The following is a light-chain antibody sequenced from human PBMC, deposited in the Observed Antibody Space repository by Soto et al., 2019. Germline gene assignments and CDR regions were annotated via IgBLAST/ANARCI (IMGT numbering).Light chain of an antibody. V-gene: IGKV1-9*01. CDR3: QQRNSFPLT. J-gene: IGKJ4*01. Sequence: DIQLTQSPSFLSASVGDRVTITCRASQGISSDLVWYQQKPGKAPKLLIYAGSTLQSGVPSRFSGSGSETDFTLTISSLQPEDFATYYCQQRNSFPLTFGGGTKVEIK. CDR2: AGS. CDR1: QGISSD.